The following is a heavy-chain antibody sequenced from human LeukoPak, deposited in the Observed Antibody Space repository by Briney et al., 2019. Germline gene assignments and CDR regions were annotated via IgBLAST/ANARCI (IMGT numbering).Heavy chain of an antibody. D-gene: IGHD2-2*01. Sequence: PGGSLRLSCAASGFTFSSYAMSWVRQAPGKGLEWVSAISGSGGSTYYADSVKGRFTISRDNSKNTLYLQMNSLRAEDTAVYYCAASPQFSPIVVVPAAKFDPWGQGTLVTVSS. CDR1: GFTFSSYA. V-gene: IGHV3-23*01. J-gene: IGHJ5*02. CDR2: ISGSGGST. CDR3: AASPQFSPIVVVPAAKFDP.